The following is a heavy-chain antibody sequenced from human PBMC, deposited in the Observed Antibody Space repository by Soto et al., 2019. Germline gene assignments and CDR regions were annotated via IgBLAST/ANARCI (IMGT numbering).Heavy chain of an antibody. CDR3: TTEPRYDILTGQLYAPPGY. J-gene: IGHJ4*02. CDR2: IKSKTDGGTT. CDR1: GFTFSNAW. Sequence: EVQLVESGGGLVKPGGSLRLSCAASGFTFSNAWMNWVRQAPGKGLEWVGRIKSKTDGGTTDYAAPVKGRFTISRDDSKNTLYLQMNSLKTEDTAVYYCTTEPRYDILTGQLYAPPGYWGQGTLVTASS. V-gene: IGHV3-15*07. D-gene: IGHD3-9*01.